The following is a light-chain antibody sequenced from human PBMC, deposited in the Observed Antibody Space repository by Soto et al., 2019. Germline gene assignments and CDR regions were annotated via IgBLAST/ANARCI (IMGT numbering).Light chain of an antibody. CDR3: QQYGSSPLT. J-gene: IGKJ4*01. CDR1: QSVSTF. CDR2: DAS. Sequence: EIVLTQSPGTLSLSPGERATVSCRASQSVSTFLAWYQHKPGQAPRLLIYDASNRATGIPDRFRGSGSGTDFTLTISRLEPEDFAVYYCQQYGSSPLTFGGGTKVDIK. V-gene: IGKV3-20*01.